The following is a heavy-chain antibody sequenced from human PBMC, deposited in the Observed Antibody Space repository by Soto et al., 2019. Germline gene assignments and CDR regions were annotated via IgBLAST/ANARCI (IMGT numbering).Heavy chain of an antibody. CDR2: ISSSGGSI. D-gene: IGHD2-2*02. J-gene: IGHJ5*02. Sequence: PWGSLRLSCTGSGFAFNSHEITFCRQAAVKWLEWISSISSSGGSIYYADSVKGRFTVSRDNAKNSLYLQMNSLRAEDTAVYYCARSWGLYCSSSRCYSPWFDPWGRGTLVTVSS. CDR1: GFAFNSHE. V-gene: IGHV3-48*03. CDR3: ARSWGLYCSSSRCYSPWFDP.